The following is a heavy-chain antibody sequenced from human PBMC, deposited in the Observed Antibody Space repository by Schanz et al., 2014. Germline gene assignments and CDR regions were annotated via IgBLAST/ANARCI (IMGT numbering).Heavy chain of an antibody. J-gene: IGHJ6*02. Sequence: QVQLVDSGGGLVKPGGSLRLSCAASGFTFSDYYMTWIRQAPGKGLEWVSSISSSSMYIYQADSMRGRFTISRDNAKNSLYLQMNSLRAEDTAVYYCATEGPRGTRHPINYYYAMDNWGQGTKVTVAS. D-gene: IGHD6-6*01. CDR3: ATEGPRGTRHPINYYYAMDN. V-gene: IGHV3-11*06. CDR2: ISSSSMYI. CDR1: GFTFSDYY.